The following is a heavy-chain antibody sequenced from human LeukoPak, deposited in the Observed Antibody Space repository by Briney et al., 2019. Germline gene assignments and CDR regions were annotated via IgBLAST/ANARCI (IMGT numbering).Heavy chain of an antibody. CDR1: GFIFNNAW. CDR2: IKSKTDGGTT. J-gene: IGHJ4*02. V-gene: IGHV3-15*01. Sequence: GGSLRLSCAASGFIFNNAWMSWVRQAPGKGLEWVGRIKSKTDGGTTDYAAPVKGRFTISRDDSKSTLYLQMNSLRAEDTAVYYCAGEYGSGSKNFDYWGQGTLVTVSS. D-gene: IGHD3-10*01. CDR3: AGEYGSGSKNFDY.